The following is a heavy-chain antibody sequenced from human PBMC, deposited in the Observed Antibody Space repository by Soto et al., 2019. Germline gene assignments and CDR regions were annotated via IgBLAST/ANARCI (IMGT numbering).Heavy chain of an antibody. CDR1: GGSISSSSYY. CDR3: ARQVEGIAAPWFDP. CDR2: IYYSGST. D-gene: IGHD6-25*01. V-gene: IGHV4-39*01. J-gene: IGHJ5*02. Sequence: QLQLQESGPGLVKPSETLSLTCTVSGGSISSSSYYWGWIRQPPGKGLEWIGSIYYSGSTYYSPSLKSRVTISVDTSRNQFSLKLSSVTAADTAVYYCARQVEGIAAPWFDPWGQGTLVTVSS.